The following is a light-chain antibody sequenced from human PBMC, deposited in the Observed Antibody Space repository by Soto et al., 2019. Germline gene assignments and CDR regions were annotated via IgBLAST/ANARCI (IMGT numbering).Light chain of an antibody. V-gene: IGLV1-44*01. CDR2: SNN. CDR3: AARADAGNGSVV. CDR1: SSNIGSNT. Sequence: QSVLTQPPSASGTPGQRVTISCSGSSSNIGSNTENWYQQHPGTAPKLLIYSNNQRPSGVPDRFSGSNSGTSASLPISWFELEDEDEYYCAARADAGNGSVVFGGGTKITVL. J-gene: IGLJ2*01.